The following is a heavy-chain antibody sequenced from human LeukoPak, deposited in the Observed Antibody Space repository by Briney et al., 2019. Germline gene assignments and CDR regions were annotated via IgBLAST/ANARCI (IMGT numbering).Heavy chain of an antibody. CDR1: GASLNSYD. CDR2: IYSGGST. V-gene: IGHV4-4*07. Sequence: SESLSLTCSVFGASLNSYDWSWIRQPAGEGLEWIGRIYSGGSTNYNPSLKSRVTLSVDTSKNQFTLKLSSVTVADTAVYYCARGQWELPDWGQGTLVTVSS. J-gene: IGHJ4*02. D-gene: IGHD1-26*01. CDR3: ARGQWELPD.